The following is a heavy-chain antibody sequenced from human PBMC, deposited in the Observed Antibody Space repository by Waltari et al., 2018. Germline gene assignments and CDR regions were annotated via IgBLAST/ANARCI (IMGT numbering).Heavy chain of an antibody. V-gene: IGHV1-24*01. CDR2: FDPEDGET. Sequence: QVQLVQSGAEVKKPGSSVKVSCKASGGTFSSYAISWVRQAPGQGLEWMGCFDPEDGETIYAQEFQGRVPMTEDTATDTAYMELSSLRSEDTAVYYCATERDCSGGSCYDAFDIWGQGTMVTVSS. CDR3: ATERDCSGGSCYDAFDI. D-gene: IGHD2-15*01. CDR1: GGTFSSYA. J-gene: IGHJ3*02.